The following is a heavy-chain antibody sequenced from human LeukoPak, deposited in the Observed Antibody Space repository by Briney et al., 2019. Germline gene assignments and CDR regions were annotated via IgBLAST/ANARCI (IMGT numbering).Heavy chain of an antibody. CDR3: ATDPDGDYDFDF. CDR2: ISRDGTAT. CDR1: GFTFSNYG. V-gene: IGHV3-48*01. J-gene: IGHJ4*02. Sequence: GGSLRLSCAASGFTFSNYGLNLVRQAPGKGLEWLSFISRDGTATHYADCVKGRFTFSRDNAKNSLYLQMNSLRAEDTAVYYCATDPDGDYDFDFWGQGTLVTVSS. D-gene: IGHD4-17*01.